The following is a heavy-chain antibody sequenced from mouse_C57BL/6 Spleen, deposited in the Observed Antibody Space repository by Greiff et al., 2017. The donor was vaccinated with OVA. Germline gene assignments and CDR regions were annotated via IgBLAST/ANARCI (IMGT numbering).Heavy chain of an antibody. CDR3: ARGPTKVDY. J-gene: IGHJ2*01. CDR2: IWSGGST. V-gene: IGHV2-2*01. CDR1: GFSLTSYG. Sequence: VKVVESGPGLVQPSQSLSITCTVSGFSLTSYGVHWVRQSPGKGLEWLGVIWSGGSTVYNAAFISRLSISKDNSKSQVFFKMNSLQADDTAIYYCARGPTKVDYWGQGTTLTVSS. D-gene: IGHD2-10*01.